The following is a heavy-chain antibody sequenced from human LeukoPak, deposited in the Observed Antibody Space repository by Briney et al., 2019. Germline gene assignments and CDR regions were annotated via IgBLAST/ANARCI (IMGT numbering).Heavy chain of an antibody. CDR2: IWYDGSNK. J-gene: IGHJ4*02. CDR1: GFTFSSYG. CDR3: ASDRFGVVIMGSYYFDY. Sequence: PGRSLRLSCAASGFTFSSYGMHWVRQAPGKGLEWVAVIWYDGSNKYYADSVEGRFTISRDNSKNTLYLQMNSLRAEDTAVYYCASDRFGVVIMGSYYFDYWGQGTLVTVSS. D-gene: IGHD3-3*01. V-gene: IGHV3-33*01.